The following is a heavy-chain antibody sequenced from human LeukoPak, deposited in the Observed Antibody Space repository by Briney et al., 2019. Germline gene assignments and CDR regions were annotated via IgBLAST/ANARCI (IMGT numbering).Heavy chain of an antibody. Sequence: SETLSLTCAVYGGSFSGYCWSWIRQPPGRGLEWIGEINHSGSTYYNPSLKSRVTISVDTSKNQFSLKLCSVTAADTAVYYCATTIFGVVISSDYWGQGTLVTVSS. V-gene: IGHV4-34*01. CDR3: ATTIFGVVISSDY. J-gene: IGHJ4*02. CDR2: INHSGST. D-gene: IGHD3-3*01. CDR1: GGSFSGYC.